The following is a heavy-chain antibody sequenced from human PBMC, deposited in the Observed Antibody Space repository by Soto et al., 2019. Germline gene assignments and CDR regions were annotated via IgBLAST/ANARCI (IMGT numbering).Heavy chain of an antibody. Sequence: GGSLRLSCAASGFTFSSYSMNWVRQAPGKGLEWVSSISSSSSYIYYADSVKGRFTISRDNAKNSLYLQMNSLRAEDTAVYYCASVGYSSGWYLFGDDYWGQGTLVTVSS. J-gene: IGHJ4*02. CDR3: ASVGYSSGWYLFGDDY. CDR1: GFTFSSYS. D-gene: IGHD6-19*01. CDR2: ISSSSSYI. V-gene: IGHV3-21*01.